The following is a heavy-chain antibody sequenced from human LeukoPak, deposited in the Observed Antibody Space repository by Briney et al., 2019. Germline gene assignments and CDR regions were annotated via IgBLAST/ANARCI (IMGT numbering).Heavy chain of an antibody. V-gene: IGHV3-48*03. Sequence: PGGSLRLSCAASGFTLSSYEMNWVRQAPGKGLGWVSYISSSGSTIYYADSVKGRFTISRDNAKNSLYLQMNRLRAEDTAVYYCAINLYPSGYYYYGMDVWGQGTTVTVSS. J-gene: IGHJ6*02. CDR2: ISSSGSTI. CDR1: GFTLSSYE. CDR3: AINLYPSGYYYYGMDV. D-gene: IGHD2-2*01.